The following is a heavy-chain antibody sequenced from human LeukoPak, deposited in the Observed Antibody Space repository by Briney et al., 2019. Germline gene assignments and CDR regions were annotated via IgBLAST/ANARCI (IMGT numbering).Heavy chain of an antibody. CDR3: ARGVMVTTDF. CDR2: LSGSGGST. J-gene: IGHJ4*02. V-gene: IGHV3-23*01. CDR1: GFTFSDYV. Sequence: GGSLRLSCAASGFTFSDYVIHWVRQAPGKGLEWVSGLSGSGGSTFYADSVKGRFTISRDNSKNTVYLQMNSLRGEDTAIYYCARGVMVTTDFWGQGTLVTVSS. D-gene: IGHD4-17*01.